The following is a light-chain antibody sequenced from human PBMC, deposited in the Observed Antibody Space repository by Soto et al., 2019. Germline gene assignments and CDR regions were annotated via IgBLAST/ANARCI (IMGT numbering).Light chain of an antibody. Sequence: DIQLTQSPSFLSASVGDRVTITCRASQGISSYLVWYQQKPGKAPKLLIYAASTLQSGVPPRFSGSGSWTYFTLTISSLQPADFATYYCQHLNSFPLTFGGGTKVDIK. J-gene: IGKJ4*01. CDR1: QGISSY. CDR3: QHLNSFPLT. V-gene: IGKV1-9*01. CDR2: AAS.